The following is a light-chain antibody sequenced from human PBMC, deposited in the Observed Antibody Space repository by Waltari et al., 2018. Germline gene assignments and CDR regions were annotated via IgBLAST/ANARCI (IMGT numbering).Light chain of an antibody. Sequence: DIQMTQSPSSLSASVGDSVTVTCRASQSVTRYLHWYQQKPGQAPTLLIYAASTLQSGLPSRFSGSGSGTDFTLTISSLQPEDFATYYCQQSYSIPQTFGQGTKVEVK. V-gene: IGKV1-39*01. CDR3: QQSYSIPQT. CDR1: QSVTRY. CDR2: AAS. J-gene: IGKJ1*01.